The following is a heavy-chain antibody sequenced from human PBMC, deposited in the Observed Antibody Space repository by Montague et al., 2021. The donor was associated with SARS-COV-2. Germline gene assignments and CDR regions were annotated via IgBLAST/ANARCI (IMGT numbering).Heavy chain of an antibody. Sequence: SETLSLTCSVSGDAITNHYWSWIRQPAGKGLEWIGRMHFTGKTNFSPFFSSRLTMSADTSKNQFSLKLTSVTAADTAIYFCAGDRFDFGAGRQGTIDFWGQGTLVTVSS. D-gene: IGHD1/OR15-1a*01. CDR1: GDAITNHY. J-gene: IGHJ4*02. V-gene: IGHV4-4*07. CDR2: MHFTGKT. CDR3: AGDRFDFGAGRQGTIDF.